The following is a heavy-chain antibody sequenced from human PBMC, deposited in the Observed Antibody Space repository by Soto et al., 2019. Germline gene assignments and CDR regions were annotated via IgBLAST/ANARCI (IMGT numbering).Heavy chain of an antibody. D-gene: IGHD3-22*01. CDR1: GFIFSDSI. CDR2: ISYYGNNK. V-gene: IGHV3-30-3*01. Sequence: QVQLEESGGGVVQPGKSLRLSCAASGFIFSDSIMYWVRQAPGKGLDWVATISYYGNNKDYEDSVKGRFTISRDNSKNTLFLQMNSLKVEDTAMYYCARPSYFNSSGYFAYWGQGTLVTVCS. CDR3: ARPSYFNSSGYFAY. J-gene: IGHJ4*02.